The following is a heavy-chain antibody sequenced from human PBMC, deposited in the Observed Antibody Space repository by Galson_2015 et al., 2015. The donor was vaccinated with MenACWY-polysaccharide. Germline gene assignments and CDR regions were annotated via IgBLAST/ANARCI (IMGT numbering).Heavy chain of an antibody. V-gene: IGHV3-7*01. J-gene: IGHJ4*02. CDR3: ARPKGDY. Sequence: VQLQESGPGLVKPSETLSLTCTVSGGSISRSSPYWGWIRQPPGKGLEWVANIKQDGSDKNYVDSVKGRFTISRDNAKNSLYLQMNSLRAEDTAVYYCARPKGDYWGQGILVTVSS. CDR1: GGSISRSS. CDR2: IKQDGSDK.